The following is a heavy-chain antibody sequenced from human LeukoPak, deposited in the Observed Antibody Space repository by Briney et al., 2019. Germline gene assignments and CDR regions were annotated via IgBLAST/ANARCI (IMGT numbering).Heavy chain of an antibody. CDR1: GGTFSSYA. Sequence: ASVKVSCKASGGTFSSYAISWVRQAPGEGLAWMGGIIPIFGTANYAQKFQGRVTTTTDESTSTAYMELSSLRSEDTAVYYCARGRSYYSIYFDYWGQGTLVTVSS. J-gene: IGHJ4*02. CDR2: IIPIFGTA. V-gene: IGHV1-69*05. CDR3: ARGRSYYSIYFDY. D-gene: IGHD1-26*01.